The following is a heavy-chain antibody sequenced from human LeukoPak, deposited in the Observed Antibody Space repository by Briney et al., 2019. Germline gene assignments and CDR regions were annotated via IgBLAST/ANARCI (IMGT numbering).Heavy chain of an antibody. J-gene: IGHJ4*02. V-gene: IGHV3-23*01. CDR3: AKAEYYYDSSGYNFDY. D-gene: IGHD3-22*01. CDR1: GFTFSSYA. Sequence: PGGSLRLSCAASGFTFSSYAMSWVRQAPGKGLEWVSAISGSGGSTYYADSVKGRFTISRDNSKNTLYLQMNSLRAEDTAVYYCAKAEYYYDSSGYNFDYWGQGTLVTVSS. CDR2: ISGSGGST.